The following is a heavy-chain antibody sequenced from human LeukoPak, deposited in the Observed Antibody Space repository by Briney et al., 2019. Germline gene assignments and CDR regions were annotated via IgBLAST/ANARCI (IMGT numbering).Heavy chain of an antibody. CDR2: ISYDVSNK. Sequence: GRSLRLSCAASGFTFSSYAMHWVRQAPGKGLEWVAVISYDVSNKYYADSVKGRFTISRDNSTNRLYLKMNSLRAEDTAVYYCAREKGVLRYFDWLLHNNYYYYGMDVWGQGTTVTVSS. CDR1: GFTFSSYA. J-gene: IGHJ6*02. V-gene: IGHV3-30*04. CDR3: AREKGVLRYFDWLLHNNYYYYGMDV. D-gene: IGHD3-9*01.